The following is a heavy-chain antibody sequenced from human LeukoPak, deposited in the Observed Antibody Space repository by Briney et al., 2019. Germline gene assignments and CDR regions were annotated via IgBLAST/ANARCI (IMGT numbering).Heavy chain of an antibody. D-gene: IGHD1-26*01. CDR3: ASGSYSGDDAFDI. V-gene: IGHV4-39*07. Sequence: SETLSLTCTVSGGSISSSRYYWGWIRQPPGKGLEWIGSIYYSGSTYYNPSLKSRVTISVDTSKNQFSLKLSSVTAADTAVYYCASGSYSGDDAFDIWGQGTMVTVSS. CDR2: IYYSGST. CDR1: GGSISSSRYY. J-gene: IGHJ3*02.